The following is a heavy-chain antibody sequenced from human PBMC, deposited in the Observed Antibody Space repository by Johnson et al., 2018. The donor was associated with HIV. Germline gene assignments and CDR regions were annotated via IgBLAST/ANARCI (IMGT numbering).Heavy chain of an antibody. J-gene: IGHJ3*02. D-gene: IGHD4-17*01. CDR2: ISYDGINK. CDR1: GFTFSTYA. V-gene: IGHV3-30-3*01. CDR3: ATWTDYGDYIVRAGDAFDI. Sequence: VQLVESGGGLVQPGGSLRLSCAASGFTFSTYAMHWVRQAPGKGLEWGTVISYDGINKYYADTVKGRITISRANSKNTRYLQMTSLSAEDTAVYYCATWTDYGDYIVRAGDAFDIWGQGTMVTVSS.